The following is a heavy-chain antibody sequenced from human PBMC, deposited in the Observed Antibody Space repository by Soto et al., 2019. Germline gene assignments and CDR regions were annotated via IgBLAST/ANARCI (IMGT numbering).Heavy chain of an antibody. CDR3: AADAVECSGGSCYYYYGMDV. Sequence: SVKVSCKASGFTFPSSAVQWVRQARGQRLEWIGWIVVGSGNTNYAQKFQERVTITRDMSTSTAYMELSSLRSEDTAVYYCAADAVECSGGSCYYYYGMDVWGQGTTVTVSS. CDR2: IVVGSGNT. V-gene: IGHV1-58*01. CDR1: GFTFPSSA. D-gene: IGHD2-15*01. J-gene: IGHJ6*02.